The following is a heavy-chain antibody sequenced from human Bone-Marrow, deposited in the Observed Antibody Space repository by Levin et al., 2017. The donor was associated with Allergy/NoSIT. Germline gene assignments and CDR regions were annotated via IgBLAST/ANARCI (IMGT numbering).Heavy chain of an antibody. CDR1: GFTFNNYW. V-gene: IGHV3-74*01. CDR3: TRDLGGEFGY. J-gene: IGHJ4*02. Sequence: GGSLRLSCAASGFTFNNYWMHWVRQVPGKGLVWVSRINEDGSTTNYADSVKGRFTISRDNAKNTLHLQMNSLRAEDTAVYYGTRDLGGEFGYWGQGTLSPSPQ. CDR2: INEDGSTT. D-gene: IGHD3-16*01.